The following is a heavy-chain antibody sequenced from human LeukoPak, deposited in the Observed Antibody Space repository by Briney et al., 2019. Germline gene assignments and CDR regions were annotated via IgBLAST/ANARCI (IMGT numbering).Heavy chain of an antibody. V-gene: IGHV3-21*01. CDR1: GFTFSSYS. CDR2: ISSSSSYI. D-gene: IGHD5-24*01. Sequence: PGGSLRLSCAASGFTFSSYSMNWVRQAPGKGLEWVSSISSSSSYIYYADSVKGRFTISRDNAKNSLYLQMNSLRAEDTAVYYCARDFSGRDGYNLGFDYWGQGTLVTVSS. J-gene: IGHJ4*02. CDR3: ARDFSGRDGYNLGFDY.